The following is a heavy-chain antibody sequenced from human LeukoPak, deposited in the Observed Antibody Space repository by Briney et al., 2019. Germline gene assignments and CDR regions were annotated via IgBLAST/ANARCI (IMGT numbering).Heavy chain of an antibody. V-gene: IGHV4-31*03. D-gene: IGHD6-13*01. Sequence: SQTLSLTCTVSGGSISSGGYYWSWIRQHPGKGLEWIGYIYYSGSTYYNPSLKRRVTISVDTSKNQFSLKLSSVTAADTAVYYCARDLIAAAGKDYYYYYGLDVWGQGTTVTVSS. CDR3: ARDLIAAAGKDYYYYYGLDV. CDR2: IYYSGST. CDR1: GGSISSGGYY. J-gene: IGHJ6*02.